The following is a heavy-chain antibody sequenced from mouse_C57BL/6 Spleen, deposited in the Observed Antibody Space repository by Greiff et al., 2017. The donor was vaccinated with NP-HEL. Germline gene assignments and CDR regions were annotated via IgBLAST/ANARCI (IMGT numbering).Heavy chain of an antibody. CDR1: GYTFTEYT. V-gene: IGHV1-62-2*01. Sequence: QVQLKESGAELVKPGASVKLSCKASGYTFTEYTIHWVKQRSGQGLEWIGWFYPGSGSIKYNEKFKDKATLTADKSSSTVYMELSRLTSEDSAVYFCARHETYYSNYALFDYWGQGTTLTVSS. CDR2: FYPGSGSI. CDR3: ARHETYYSNYALFDY. D-gene: IGHD2-5*01. J-gene: IGHJ2*01.